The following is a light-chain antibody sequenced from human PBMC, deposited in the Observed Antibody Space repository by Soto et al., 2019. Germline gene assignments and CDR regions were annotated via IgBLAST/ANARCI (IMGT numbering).Light chain of an antibody. CDR3: QLYGTSPKT. Sequence: LTQSPGTLSLSTGERATLSCRASETVAGSYLAWYQQKPGQAPRLLIHGASTRATGIADRFSGSGSGTDFTLTISRLEPEDFAVYYCQLYGTSPKTFGQGTKVDI. J-gene: IGKJ1*01. CDR2: GAS. V-gene: IGKV3-20*01. CDR1: ETVAGSY.